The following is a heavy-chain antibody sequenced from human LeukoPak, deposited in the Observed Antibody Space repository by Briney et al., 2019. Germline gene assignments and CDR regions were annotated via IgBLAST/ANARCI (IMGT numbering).Heavy chain of an antibody. V-gene: IGHV4-34*01. CDR3: ATRRGGPYPYYFDH. CDR1: GDSFSGYY. Sequence: SETLSLTCAVYGDSFSGYYWSWIRQSPGTGLEWIGEVNDRGTTNYNPSLKSRVLISVVTSSNQFSLRLTSVTAADTAIYFCATRRGGPYPYYFDHWDQGALVTVSS. D-gene: IGHD2-15*01. CDR2: VNDRGTT. J-gene: IGHJ4*02.